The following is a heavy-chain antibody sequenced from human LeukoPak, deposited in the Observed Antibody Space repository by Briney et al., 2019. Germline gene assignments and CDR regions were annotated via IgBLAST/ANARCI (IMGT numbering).Heavy chain of an antibody. D-gene: IGHD1-26*01. Sequence: ASVKVSCKASGYTFTGYYMHWVRQAPGQGLEWMGRINPNGGGTNYAQKFQGRVTMTRDTSMSTVYMELSRLRFDDTAVYYWAREAGGAWGATDYWGQGTLVTVSS. CDR1: GYTFTGYY. CDR2: INPNGGGT. CDR3: AREAGGAWGATDY. J-gene: IGHJ4*02. V-gene: IGHV1-2*02.